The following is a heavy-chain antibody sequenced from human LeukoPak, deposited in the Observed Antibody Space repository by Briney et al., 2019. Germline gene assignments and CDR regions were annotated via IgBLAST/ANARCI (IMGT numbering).Heavy chain of an antibody. V-gene: IGHV3-66*01. CDR3: AKDLYYDSSGYYSPQAFDI. D-gene: IGHD3-22*01. J-gene: IGHJ3*02. CDR1: GFTVSSNY. Sequence: PGGSLRLSCAASGFTVSSNYMSWVRQAPGKGLEWVSVIYSGGSTYYADSVKGRFTISRDNSKNTLYLQMNSLRAEDTAVYYCAKDLYYDSSGYYSPQAFDIWGQGTMVTVSS. CDR2: IYSGGST.